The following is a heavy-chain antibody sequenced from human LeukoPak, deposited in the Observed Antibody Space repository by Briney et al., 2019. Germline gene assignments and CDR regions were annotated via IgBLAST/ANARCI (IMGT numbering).Heavy chain of an antibody. V-gene: IGHV3-30*03. J-gene: IGHJ4*02. CDR1: GFTFSSYG. Sequence: GGSLRLSCAASGFTFSSYGMHWVRQAPGKGLEWVAIISYDGSDKYYADSVKGRFTISRDSSKNTLYLQMNSLRAEDTAVYYCARGDDISPGRVLEYWGRGTLVTVSS. CDR3: ARGDDISPGRVLEY. CDR2: ISYDGSDK. D-gene: IGHD3-9*01.